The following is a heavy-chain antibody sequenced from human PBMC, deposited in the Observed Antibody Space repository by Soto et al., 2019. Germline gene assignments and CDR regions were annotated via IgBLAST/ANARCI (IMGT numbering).Heavy chain of an antibody. CDR3: ASHSSGWYGATFDY. Sequence: PGGSLRLSCAASGFTVSSNYMSWVRQAPGKGLEWVSVIYSGGSTYYADSVKGRFTISRDNSKNTLYLQMNSLRAEDTAVYYCASHSSGWYGATFDYWGQGTLVTVSS. D-gene: IGHD6-19*01. J-gene: IGHJ4*02. CDR1: GFTVSSNY. V-gene: IGHV3-53*01. CDR2: IYSGGST.